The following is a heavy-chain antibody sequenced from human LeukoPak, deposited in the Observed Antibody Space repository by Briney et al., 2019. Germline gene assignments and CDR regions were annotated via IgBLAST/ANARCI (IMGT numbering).Heavy chain of an antibody. CDR2: INHSGST. D-gene: IGHD6-13*01. CDR3: ARRGYSSSWYRAHWFDP. Sequence: PSETLSFTCAVYGGSFSGYYWSWIRQPPGKGLEWIGEINHSGSTNYNPSLKSRVTISVDTSKNQFSLKLSSVTAADTAVYYCARRGYSSSWYRAHWFDPWGQGTLVTVSS. CDR1: GGSFSGYY. V-gene: IGHV4-34*01. J-gene: IGHJ5*02.